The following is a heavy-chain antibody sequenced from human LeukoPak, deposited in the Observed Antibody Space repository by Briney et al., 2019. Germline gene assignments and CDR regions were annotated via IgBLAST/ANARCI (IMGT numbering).Heavy chain of an antibody. CDR3: ARDGAEYYDFWSGFYTGYYYYYMDV. D-gene: IGHD3-3*01. J-gene: IGHJ6*03. CDR1: GFSFSSYS. CDR2: VSSSGGFI. Sequence: GGSLRLSCAASGFSFSSYSMNWARQAPGKGLEWVSSVSSSGGFIYYADSVKGRFTISRDNAKNSLYLQMNSLRAEDTAVYYCARDGAEYYDFWSGFYTGYYYYYMDVWGKGTAVTVPS. V-gene: IGHV3-21*01.